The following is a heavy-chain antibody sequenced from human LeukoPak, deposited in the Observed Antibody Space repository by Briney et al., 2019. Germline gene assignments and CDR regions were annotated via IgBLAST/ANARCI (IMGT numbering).Heavy chain of an antibody. CDR1: GFTFSSYW. CDR3: AGWSLLWFGELMAPYYFDY. CDR2: IKQDGSEK. J-gene: IGHJ4*02. Sequence: GGSLRLSCAASGFTFSSYWMSWVRQAPGKGLEWVANIKQDGSEKYYVDSVKGRFTISRDNAKNSLYLQMNSLRAEDTAVYYCAGWSLLWFGELMAPYYFDYWGQGTLVTVSS. D-gene: IGHD3-10*01. V-gene: IGHV3-7*01.